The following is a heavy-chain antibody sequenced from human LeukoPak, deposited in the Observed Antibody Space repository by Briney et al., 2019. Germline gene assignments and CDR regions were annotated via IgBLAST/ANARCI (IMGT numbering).Heavy chain of an antibody. CDR3: AKALIFGVVLIHPIGSVPRDAFDI. CDR1: GFTFSSYA. CDR2: ISGRGGST. D-gene: IGHD3-3*01. V-gene: IGHV3-23*01. J-gene: IGHJ3*02. Sequence: GGSLRLSCAASGFTFSSYAMSWVRQAPGKGLEWVSAISGRGGSTYYADSVKGRFTISRDNSKNTLYLQMNSLRAEDTAVYYCAKALIFGVVLIHPIGSVPRDAFDIWGQGTMVTVSS.